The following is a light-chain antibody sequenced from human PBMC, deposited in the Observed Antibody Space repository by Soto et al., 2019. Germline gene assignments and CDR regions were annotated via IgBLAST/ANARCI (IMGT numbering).Light chain of an antibody. J-gene: IGKJ1*01. CDR1: QSISIY. CDR3: QQSYNTPWT. V-gene: IGKV1-39*01. CDR2: AAT. Sequence: DIQMPQSTSSLFASVGDRVTITCRASQSISIYLNWYQQKPGEAPNVLIYAATSLQSGVPSRFSGSGSRTDFTLTIIGLQPEDFATYYCQQSYNTPWTCGQGTRVEIK.